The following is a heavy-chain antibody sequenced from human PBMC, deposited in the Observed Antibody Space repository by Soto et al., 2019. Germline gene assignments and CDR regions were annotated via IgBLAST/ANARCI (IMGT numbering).Heavy chain of an antibody. Sequence: SLRLSCAASGFTVSSNYMSWVRQAPGKGLEWVSVIYSGGSTYYADSVKGRFTISRDNSKNTLYLQMNSLRAEDTAVYYCARVIAAAGNYYYYYGMDVWGQGTTVTVSS. V-gene: IGHV3-53*01. CDR2: IYSGGST. CDR1: GFTVSSNY. D-gene: IGHD6-13*01. CDR3: ARVIAAAGNYYYYYGMDV. J-gene: IGHJ6*02.